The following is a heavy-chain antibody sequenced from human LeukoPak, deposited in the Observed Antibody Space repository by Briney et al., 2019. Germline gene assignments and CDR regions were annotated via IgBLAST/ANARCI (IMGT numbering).Heavy chain of an antibody. J-gene: IGHJ6*02. V-gene: IGHV3-23*01. CDR1: GFTFSSYA. CDR3: AKGRGVIISSWGYYYGMDV. D-gene: IGHD3-10*01. Sequence: QPGGSLRLSCAASGFTFSSYAMSWVRQAPGKGLEWVSAISGSGGSTYYADSVKGRFTISRDNSKNTLYLQMNSLRTEDTAVYYCAKGRGVIISSWGYYYGMDVWGQGTTVTVSS. CDR2: ISGSGGST.